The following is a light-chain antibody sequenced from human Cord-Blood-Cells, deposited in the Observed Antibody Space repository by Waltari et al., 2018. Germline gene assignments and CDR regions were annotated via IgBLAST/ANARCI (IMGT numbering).Light chain of an antibody. V-gene: IGLV2-14*01. CDR3: SSYTSSSTYV. Sequence: QSALTQTAAVSGSPGPSITISCTGTSSDVGGYNYVSWYQQQPVKAPKLLIYDVSKRPAVVSNRFSGSKSGNTASLTISGLQAEDEADYYCSSYTSSSTYVFGTGTKVTVL. CDR1: SSDVGGYNY. CDR2: DVS. J-gene: IGLJ1*01.